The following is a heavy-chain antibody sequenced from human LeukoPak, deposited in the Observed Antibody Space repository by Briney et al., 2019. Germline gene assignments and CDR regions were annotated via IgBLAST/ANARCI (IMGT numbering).Heavy chain of an antibody. Sequence: PGGSLRLSCAASGFTFSSYAMSWVRQAPGEGLGWGSAISGSGGSTYYADSVKGRFTISRDNSKNTLYLQMNSLRAEDTAVYYCAKLMYSSSSRSDYWGQGTLVTVSS. CDR3: AKLMYSSSSRSDY. CDR2: ISGSGGST. D-gene: IGHD6-6*01. V-gene: IGHV3-23*01. CDR1: GFTFSSYA. J-gene: IGHJ4*02.